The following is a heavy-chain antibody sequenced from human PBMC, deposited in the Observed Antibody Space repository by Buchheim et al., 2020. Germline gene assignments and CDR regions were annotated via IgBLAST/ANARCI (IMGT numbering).Heavy chain of an antibody. Sequence: QVRLVQSGAEVKKPGTSVKVSCKTSGYTLTGYVLHWLRQDTGQGLEWMGWITPHNGGTERAKKFQGKVTLTRDTSMGTAYMELSGLMSDDTSIYYCARGQDLYAPYFDYGGQGTL. D-gene: IGHD2/OR15-2a*01. CDR3: ARGQDLYAPYFDY. J-gene: IGHJ4*02. CDR1: GYTLTGYV. V-gene: IGHV1-2*02. CDR2: ITPHNGGT.